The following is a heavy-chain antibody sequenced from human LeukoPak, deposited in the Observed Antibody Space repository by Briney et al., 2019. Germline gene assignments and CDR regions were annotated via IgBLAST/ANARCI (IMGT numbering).Heavy chain of an antibody. CDR1: GFAFSTYN. CDR3: ARGSF. J-gene: IGHJ4*02. D-gene: IGHD2-15*01. V-gene: IGHV3-21*01. Sequence: PGGSPRLSCAASGFAFSTYNMNWVRQAPGKGLEWVSSITTSSSYMSYADSVKGRFTISRDNAKNSLYLQMSSLRAEDTAVYYCARGSFWGQGTLVTVSS. CDR2: ITTSSSYM.